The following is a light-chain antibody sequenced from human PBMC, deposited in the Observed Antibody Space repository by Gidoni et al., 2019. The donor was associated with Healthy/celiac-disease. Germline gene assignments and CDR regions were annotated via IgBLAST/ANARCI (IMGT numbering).Light chain of an antibody. Sequence: SYELTKPPSVSVSPGQTASITCSGDKLGDKYACWYQQKQGQSPVLVIYQDSKRPSGIPERFSGSNSGNTATLTISGTQAMDEADYYCQAWDSSTYVVFGGGTKLTVL. V-gene: IGLV3-1*01. CDR3: QAWDSSTYVV. J-gene: IGLJ2*01. CDR1: KLGDKY. CDR2: QDS.